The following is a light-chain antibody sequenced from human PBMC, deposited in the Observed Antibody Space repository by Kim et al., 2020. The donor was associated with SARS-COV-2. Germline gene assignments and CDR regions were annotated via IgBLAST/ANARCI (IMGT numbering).Light chain of an antibody. CDR2: GAS. CDR3: QQYGSSRT. J-gene: IGKJ1*01. Sequence: EIVLTQSPGTLSLSPGERATLSCRASQSVSSSYLAWYLQKPGQAPRLLIYGASSRATGIPDRFSGSGSGTDFTLTISRLEPEDFAVYYCQQYGSSRTFGQGTKVDIK. CDR1: QSVSSSY. V-gene: IGKV3-20*01.